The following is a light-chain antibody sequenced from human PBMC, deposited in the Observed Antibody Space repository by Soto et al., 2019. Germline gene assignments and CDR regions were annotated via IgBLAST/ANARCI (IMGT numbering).Light chain of an antibody. CDR1: QSVSSSY. CDR2: GAS. J-gene: IGKJ1*01. V-gene: IGKV3-20*01. CDR3: QQFGSSPWT. Sequence: EIVLTQSPATLSVSPGERATLSCRASQSVSSSYLAWYQQKPGQAPRLLIYGASSRASGIPDRFSGSGSGTDFTLTINRLEPEDFALYYCQQFGSSPWTFGQGTKVDIK.